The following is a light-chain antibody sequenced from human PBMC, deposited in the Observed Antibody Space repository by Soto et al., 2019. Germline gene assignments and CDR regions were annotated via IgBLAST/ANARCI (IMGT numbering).Light chain of an antibody. CDR2: GAS. CDR1: QSVSSN. Sequence: EIVMTQSPATLSVSPGERATLSCRASQSVSSNLAWYQQKPGQDPRLRIYGASTRATGIPPSFSGSGSGTEFTLNISSLQSEDFAVYYCQQYNNWPYTFGQGTKLEIK. V-gene: IGKV3-15*01. CDR3: QQYNNWPYT. J-gene: IGKJ2*01.